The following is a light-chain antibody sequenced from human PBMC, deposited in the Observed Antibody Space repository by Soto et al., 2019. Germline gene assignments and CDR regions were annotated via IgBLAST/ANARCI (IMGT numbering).Light chain of an antibody. Sequence: QSGPTQPASVSGSPGQSITIPCTGTSSDVGGYNYVSWYQQHPGKAPKLMIYEVSNRPSGVSNRFSGSKSGNTASLTISGLQAEDEADYYCSSYTRSSTYGFGSGTKVTVL. CDR2: EVS. CDR1: SSDVGGYNY. J-gene: IGLJ1*01. CDR3: SSYTRSSTYG. V-gene: IGLV2-14*01.